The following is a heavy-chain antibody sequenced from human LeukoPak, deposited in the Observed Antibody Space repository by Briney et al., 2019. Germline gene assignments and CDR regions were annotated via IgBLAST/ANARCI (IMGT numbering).Heavy chain of an antibody. Sequence: PSETLSFTCTVSGGSISSSSYYWGWIRQPPGKGLEWIGSIYYSGSTYYNPSLTSRVTISVDTSKNQFSLRLSSVTVADTAVYYCAGPNWNLFDYWGQGTLVTVSS. J-gene: IGHJ4*02. D-gene: IGHD1-20*01. CDR3: AGPNWNLFDY. CDR1: GGSISSSSYY. CDR2: IYYSGST. V-gene: IGHV4-39*01.